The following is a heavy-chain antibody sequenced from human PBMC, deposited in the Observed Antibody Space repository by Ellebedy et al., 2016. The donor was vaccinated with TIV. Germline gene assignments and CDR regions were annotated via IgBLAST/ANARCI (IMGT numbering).Heavy chain of an antibody. Sequence: GESLKISXAASGFTFSSYAMSWVRQAPGKGLEWVSAISGSGGSTYYADSVKGRFTISRDNSKNTLYLQMNSLRAEDTAVYYCAKVFAQQLVPDYWGQGTLVTVSS. J-gene: IGHJ4*02. D-gene: IGHD6-13*01. CDR2: ISGSGGST. V-gene: IGHV3-23*01. CDR1: GFTFSSYA. CDR3: AKVFAQQLVPDY.